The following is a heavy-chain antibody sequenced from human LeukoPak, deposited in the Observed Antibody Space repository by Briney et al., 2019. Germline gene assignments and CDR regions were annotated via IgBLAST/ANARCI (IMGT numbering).Heavy chain of an antibody. V-gene: IGHV3-23*01. CDR1: GFTFSSYA. J-gene: IGHJ4*02. CDR3: AKDQGCDFYYFDY. CDR2: ISGSGGST. D-gene: IGHD2-21*02. Sequence: GGSLRLSCAASGFTFSSYALSWVRQAPGKGLEWVSAISGSGGSTYYADSVKGRFTISRDNSKNTLYLQMNSLRAEDTAVYYCAKDQGCDFYYFDYWGQGTLVTVSS.